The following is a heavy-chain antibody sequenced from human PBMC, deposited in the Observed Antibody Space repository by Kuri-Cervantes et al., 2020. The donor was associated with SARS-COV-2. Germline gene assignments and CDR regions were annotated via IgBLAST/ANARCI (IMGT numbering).Heavy chain of an antibody. V-gene: IGHV4-4*02. CDR2: IYHGGST. Sequence: SCAVSGGSISSSNWWSWVRQPPGKWLEWIGEIYHGGSTNYNPSLKSRVTISVDKSKNQFSLKLSSVTAADTAVYYCARAGAVAATQINAFDIWGQGTMVTVSS. CDR1: GGSISSSNW. D-gene: IGHD2-15*01. CDR3: ARAGAVAATQINAFDI. J-gene: IGHJ3*02.